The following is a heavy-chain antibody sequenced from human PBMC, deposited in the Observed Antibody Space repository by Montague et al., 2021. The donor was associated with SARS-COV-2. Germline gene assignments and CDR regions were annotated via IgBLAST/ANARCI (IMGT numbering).Heavy chain of an antibody. CDR3: AHRRKQWMTYHFDF. D-gene: IGHD6-19*01. J-gene: IGHJ4*02. V-gene: IGHV2-5*01. Sequence: PALVKPTQTLTLTCTFSGVSFNTIGVGVGWIRQPPGQAPEWLAXXXWXXXKRXNPSLKSRLNITKDSLNNTVVLTLTDMDPVDAGTYYCAHRRKQWMTYHFDFWGQGTLVSVSS. CDR2: XXWXXXK. CDR1: GVSFNTIGVG.